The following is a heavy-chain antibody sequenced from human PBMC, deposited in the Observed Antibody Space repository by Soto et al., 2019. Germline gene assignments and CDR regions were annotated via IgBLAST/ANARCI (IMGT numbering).Heavy chain of an antibody. J-gene: IGHJ4*02. CDR1: GFTFDDYG. Sequence: PGGSLRLSCAASGFTFDDYGMSWVRQAPGKGLEWVSGINWNGGSTGYADSVKGRFTISRDNAKNSLYLQMNSLRAEDTALYHCARVTSVAGTLYFDYWGQGTLVTVSS. D-gene: IGHD6-19*01. CDR2: INWNGGST. CDR3: ARVTSVAGTLYFDY. V-gene: IGHV3-20*01.